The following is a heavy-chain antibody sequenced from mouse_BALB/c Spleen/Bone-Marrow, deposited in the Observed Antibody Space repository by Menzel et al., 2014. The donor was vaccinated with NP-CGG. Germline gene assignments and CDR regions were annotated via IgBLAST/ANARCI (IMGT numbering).Heavy chain of an antibody. J-gene: IGHJ4*01. Sequence: EVKLVESGPELVKPGASVKVSCKASGYAFTSYNMYWVKQSHGKSLEWIGYIDPYNGGTSYNQKFKGKPTLTVDKSSSTAYMHLNSLPSEDSAVYYCARSILGAMDYWGQGTSVTVSS. CDR1: GYAFTSYN. CDR2: IDPYNGGT. D-gene: IGHD4-1*01. CDR3: ARSILGAMDY. V-gene: IGHV1S135*01.